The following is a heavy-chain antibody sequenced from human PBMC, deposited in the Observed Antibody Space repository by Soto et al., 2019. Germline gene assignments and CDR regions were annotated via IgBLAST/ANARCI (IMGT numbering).Heavy chain of an antibody. CDR3: ARALPGSLDY. D-gene: IGHD1-1*01. CDR2: INASSGNT. CDR1: GYTFTSYG. V-gene: IGHV1-46*01. Sequence: ASVKVSCKASGYTFTSYGISWVRQAPGQGLEWMGIINASSGNTNYAQKFQGRVTMTRDTSTSTVYMELSSLRSEDTAVYYCARALPGSLDYWGQGTLVTVSS. J-gene: IGHJ4*02.